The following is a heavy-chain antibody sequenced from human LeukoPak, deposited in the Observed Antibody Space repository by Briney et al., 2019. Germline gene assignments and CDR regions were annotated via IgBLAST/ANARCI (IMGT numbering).Heavy chain of an antibody. Sequence: ASVKVSCKASGYTFTSYGISWARQAPGQGLEWMGWISAYNGNTNYAQKLQGRVTMTTDTSTSTAYMELRSLRSDDTAVYYCARVKGSGYFWYYYYGMDVWGQGTTVTVSS. CDR3: ARVKGSGYFWYYYYGMDV. J-gene: IGHJ6*02. CDR1: GYTFTSYG. D-gene: IGHD3-22*01. CDR2: ISAYNGNT. V-gene: IGHV1-18*01.